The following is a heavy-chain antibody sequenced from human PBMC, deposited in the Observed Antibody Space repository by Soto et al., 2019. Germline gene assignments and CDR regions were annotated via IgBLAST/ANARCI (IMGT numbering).Heavy chain of an antibody. V-gene: IGHV4-30-2*01. CDR3: ARLGFYYQSLDP. CDR1: GGSISSGGYS. D-gene: IGHD2-2*01. CDR2: MYHSGST. Sequence: PSETLSLTCAVSGGSISSGGYSWSWIRQPPGKGLEWIGYMYHSGSTYYNPSLKSRVTISIDRSKNQFSLKLSSVTASDTAVYYCARLGFYYQSLDPWGHGTLVTVSS. J-gene: IGHJ5*02.